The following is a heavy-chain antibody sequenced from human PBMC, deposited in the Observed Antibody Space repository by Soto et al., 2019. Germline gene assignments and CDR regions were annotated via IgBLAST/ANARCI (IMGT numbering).Heavy chain of an antibody. CDR3: AKDRGAVTTNYLDV. Sequence: GGSLRLSCAASGFTVSSYAMNWVRQAPGKGLEWVSSISSSSSYIYYADSVKGRFTISRDNSKNTLYLQMNSLRAEDTAVYYCAKDRGAVTTNYLDVWGKGTTVTVSS. CDR2: ISSSSSYI. CDR1: GFTVSSYA. J-gene: IGHJ6*03. V-gene: IGHV3-23*01. D-gene: IGHD4-17*01.